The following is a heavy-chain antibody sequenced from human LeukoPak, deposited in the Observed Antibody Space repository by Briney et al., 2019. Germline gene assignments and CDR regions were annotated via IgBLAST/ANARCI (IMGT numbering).Heavy chain of an antibody. Sequence: GGSLRLSCAASGFTFSSYWMSWVRQAPGKGLEWVANIKQDGSEKYYVDSVKGRFTISRDNAKNSLYLQMNSLRTEDTAVYYCARDPTGYGGNPYLPLFDYWGQGTLVTLSS. CDR2: IKQDGSEK. V-gene: IGHV3-7*01. CDR1: GFTFSSYW. CDR3: ARDPTGYGGNPYLPLFDY. D-gene: IGHD4-23*01. J-gene: IGHJ4*02.